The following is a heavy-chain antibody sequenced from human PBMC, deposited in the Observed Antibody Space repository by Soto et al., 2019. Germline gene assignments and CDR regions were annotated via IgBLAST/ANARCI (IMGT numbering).Heavy chain of an antibody. D-gene: IGHD6-13*01. CDR3: AREGAAAGPYFAY. CDR2: IWYDGSNK. Sequence: QVQLVESGGGVVQPGRSLRLSCAASGFTFSSYGMHWVRQAPGKGLEWVAVIWYDGSNKYYADYVKGRFTISRDNSKNTLYLQMNSLRTEVTAVYYCAREGAAAGPYFAYWGQGALVTVSS. CDR1: GFTFSSYG. V-gene: IGHV3-33*01. J-gene: IGHJ4*02.